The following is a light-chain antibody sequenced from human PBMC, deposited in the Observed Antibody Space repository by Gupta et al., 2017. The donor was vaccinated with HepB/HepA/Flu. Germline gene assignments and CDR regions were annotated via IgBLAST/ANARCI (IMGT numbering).Light chain of an antibody. V-gene: IGKV3-15*01. CDR1: QSISSN. Sequence: EIVMTQSPATLSMSPGERATLSCRASQSISSNLAWYQQKPGQAPRLLMYFGSTRATGIPARFSGSGSGTDFTLTISSRQSEDFAVYYCQQYHKWPPRVFGQGTKVEIK. CDR3: QQYHKWPPRV. J-gene: IGKJ2*01. CDR2: FGS.